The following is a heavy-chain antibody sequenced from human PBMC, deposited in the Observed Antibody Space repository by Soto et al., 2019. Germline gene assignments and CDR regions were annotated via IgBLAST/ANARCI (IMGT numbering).Heavy chain of an antibody. V-gene: IGHV4-61*01. CDR1: GGSVSSGSYY. CDR3: ARTLYGYCSGGSCYPAYYYYYGRDV. CDR2: IYYSGST. D-gene: IGHD2-15*01. J-gene: IGHJ6*02. Sequence: PSETLSLTCTVSGGSVSSGSYYWSWIRQPPGKGLEWIGYIYYSGSTNYNPSLKSRVTISVDTSKNQFSLKLSSVTAADTAVYYCARTLYGYCSGGSCYPAYYYYYGRDVWGQGTTVTVSS.